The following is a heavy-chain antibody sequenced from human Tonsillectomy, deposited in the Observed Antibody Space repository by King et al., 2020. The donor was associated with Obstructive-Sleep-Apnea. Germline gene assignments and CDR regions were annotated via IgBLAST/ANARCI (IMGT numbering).Heavy chain of an antibody. CDR3: ARDPTDIVVVPPRLTAGYYYAMDV. CDR1: GFTFSSYA. V-gene: IGHV3-30*04. J-gene: IGHJ6*02. CDR2: ISYGGSTK. Sequence: VQLVESGGGVVQPGRSLRLSCAASGFTFSSYAMHWVRQAPGKGLEWVALISYGGSTKYYADSVRGRFTISRDNSKNTLYLQMNSLTTEDTAVYYCARDPTDIVVVPPRLTAGYYYAMDVWGQGTTVTVSS. D-gene: IGHD2-2*01.